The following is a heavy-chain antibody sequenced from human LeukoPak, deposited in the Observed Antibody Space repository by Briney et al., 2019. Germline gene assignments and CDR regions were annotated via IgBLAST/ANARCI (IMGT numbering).Heavy chain of an antibody. CDR1: GFTFSSYG. V-gene: IGHV3-21*01. J-gene: IGHJ5*02. CDR3: ARDRGYCSGGSCYSGFDP. Sequence: GGSLRLSCAASGFTFSSYGMNWVRQAPGKGLEWVSSISSSSSYIYYADSVKGRFTISRDNAKNSLYLQMNSLRAEDTAVYYCARDRGYCSGGSCYSGFDPWGQGTLVTVSS. CDR2: ISSSSSYI. D-gene: IGHD2-15*01.